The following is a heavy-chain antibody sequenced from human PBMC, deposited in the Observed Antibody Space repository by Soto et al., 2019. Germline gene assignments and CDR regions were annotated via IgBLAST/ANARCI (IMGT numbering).Heavy chain of an antibody. CDR1: GFTFSSFS. Sequence: GGSLRLSCAASGFTFSSFSMHWFRQAPCKGLAWVAVISYDGNNKHFAESVKGRFTISRDNFKNTLYLQMNSLRAEDTAVYYCAKDSGRGSADYYFDYWGQGTLVTVSS. V-gene: IGHV3-30-3*01. J-gene: IGHJ4*02. CDR3: AKDSGRGSADYYFDY. CDR2: ISYDGNNK. D-gene: IGHD3-10*01.